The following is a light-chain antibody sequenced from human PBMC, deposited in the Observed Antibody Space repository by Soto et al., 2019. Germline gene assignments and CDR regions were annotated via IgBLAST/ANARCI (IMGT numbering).Light chain of an antibody. CDR1: QSISSR. J-gene: IGKJ1*01. Sequence: DIQMTQSPSTLSASVGDRVTITCRASQSISSRLAWYQQKPGKAPKFLVYDASSLESGVPSRFSGSGSGTEFTLTISSLQPDDFATYYCQQYYSYSWTFGQGTKVDI. CDR2: DAS. V-gene: IGKV1-5*01. CDR3: QQYYSYSWT.